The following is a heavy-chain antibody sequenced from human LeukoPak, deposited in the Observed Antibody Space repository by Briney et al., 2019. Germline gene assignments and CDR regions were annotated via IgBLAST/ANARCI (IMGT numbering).Heavy chain of an antibody. J-gene: IGHJ5*02. V-gene: IGHV4-39*01. Sequence: SETLSLTCTVSGGSISSPSYYWGWIRQPPGKGLEWIGSIYYSGSTYYNPSLKTRVTISVDTSKNQFSLKLRSVTAADTAVYYCARHEQWLGSLDPWGQGTLVTVSS. CDR3: ARHEQWLGSLDP. CDR2: IYYSGST. D-gene: IGHD6-19*01. CDR1: GGSISSPSYY.